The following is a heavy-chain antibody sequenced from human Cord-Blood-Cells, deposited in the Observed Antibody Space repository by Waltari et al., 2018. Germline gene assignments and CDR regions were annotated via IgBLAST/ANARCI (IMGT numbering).Heavy chain of an antibody. CDR3: ARGGYSGYDQGWFDP. CDR2: IIPIFVTA. D-gene: IGHD5-12*01. V-gene: IGHV1-69*01. CDR1: GGTFSSYA. Sequence: QVQLVQSGAEVKKPGSSVKVPCKASGGTFSSYAICGVRQAPGQGLDWRGGIIPIFVTANYAQKFQGRVTITADESTSTAYMELSSLRSEDTAVYYCARGGYSGYDQGWFDPWGQGTLVTVSS. J-gene: IGHJ5*02.